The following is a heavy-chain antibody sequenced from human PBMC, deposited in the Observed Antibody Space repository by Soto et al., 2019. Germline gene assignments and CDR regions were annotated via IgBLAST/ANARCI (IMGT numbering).Heavy chain of an antibody. CDR1: GFTFSSYG. D-gene: IGHD6-25*01. CDR3: GRSALGSDYYYYYMDV. J-gene: IGHJ6*03. CDR2: IWYDGSNK. V-gene: IGHV3-33*01. Sequence: QVQLVESGGGVVEPGRSLRLSCAASGFTFSSYGMHWVRQAPGKGLEWVAVIWYDGSNKYYADSVKGRFTISRDNSKNTLYLQMNSLRAEDTAVYYCGRSALGSDYYYYYMDVWGKGTTVTVSS.